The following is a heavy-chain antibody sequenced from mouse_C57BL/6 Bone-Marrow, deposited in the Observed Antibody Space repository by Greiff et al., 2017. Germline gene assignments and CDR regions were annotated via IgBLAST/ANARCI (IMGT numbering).Heavy chain of an antibody. CDR3: ARWNYYGSSYWYFDV. Sequence: QVQLQQSGAELARPGASVKMSCKASGYTFTSYTMHWVKQRPGQGLEWIGYINPSSGYTKYNQKFKDKATLTADKSSSTAYMQLSSLTSEDSAVYYCARWNYYGSSYWYFDVWGTGTTVTVSS. J-gene: IGHJ1*03. V-gene: IGHV1-4*01. D-gene: IGHD1-1*01. CDR1: GYTFTSYT. CDR2: INPSSGYT.